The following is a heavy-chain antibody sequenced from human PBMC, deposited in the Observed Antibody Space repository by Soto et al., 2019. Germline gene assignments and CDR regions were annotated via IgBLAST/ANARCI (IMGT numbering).Heavy chain of an antibody. CDR1: GFTFRNYA. CDR3: SRGYCSAVGCYVHYNYSFDV. V-gene: IGHV3-23*01. CDR2: ISSNGGSA. J-gene: IGHJ6*01. D-gene: IGHD2-15*01. Sequence: GGSLRLSCAAAGFTFRNYAMNWVRQAPGKGLELVSSISSNGGSAYYADSVKGRFTISRDNSKNTLYLQMNSLRADDTAVYYCSRGYCSAVGCYVHYNYSFDVWGQGATVTVSS.